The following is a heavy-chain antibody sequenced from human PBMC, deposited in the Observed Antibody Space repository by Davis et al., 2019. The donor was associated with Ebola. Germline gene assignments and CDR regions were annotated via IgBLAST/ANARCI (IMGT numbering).Heavy chain of an antibody. CDR1: GFTFSDFG. CDR3: ARGSRWGNYYLDY. CDR2: ISGTTSAI. J-gene: IGHJ4*02. V-gene: IGHV3-21*01. Sequence: GESLKISCAASGFTFSDFGMSWVRQAPGKGLEWVSSISGTTSAIFYADSVRGRFTISRDNAKKSLYLHLNSLRDEDTAVYYCARGSRWGNYYLDYWGQGTLVTVSS. D-gene: IGHD3-10*01.